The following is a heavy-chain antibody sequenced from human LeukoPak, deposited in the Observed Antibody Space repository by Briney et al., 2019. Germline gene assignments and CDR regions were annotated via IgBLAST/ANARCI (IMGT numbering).Heavy chain of an antibody. V-gene: IGHV3-72*01. CDR2: TRNEANIYTT. CDR3: ASPVGATTVRAFDI. Sequence: PGGSLRLSCAASGFIFSDHYMDWVRQAPGKGLEWVGRTRNEANIYTTKYAASVKGRFTISRDDSKNSLYLQMNSLKTEDTAVYYCASPVGATTVRAFDIWGHGTVVTVSS. J-gene: IGHJ3*02. CDR1: GFIFSDHY. D-gene: IGHD1-26*01.